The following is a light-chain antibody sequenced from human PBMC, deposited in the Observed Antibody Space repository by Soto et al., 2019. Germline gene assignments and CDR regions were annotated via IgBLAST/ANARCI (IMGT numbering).Light chain of an antibody. Sequence: QSVLTQPPSASGSPGQSVTISCTGTSSDVGTSKYVSWYRQHPGKAPKLLIYEVNKRPSGMPDRFSGSKSGSTASLTVSGLQAEDEADYYCSSSAGTKDMVFGGGTKLTVL. CDR3: SSSAGTKDMV. J-gene: IGLJ2*01. CDR1: SSDVGTSKY. V-gene: IGLV2-8*01. CDR2: EVN.